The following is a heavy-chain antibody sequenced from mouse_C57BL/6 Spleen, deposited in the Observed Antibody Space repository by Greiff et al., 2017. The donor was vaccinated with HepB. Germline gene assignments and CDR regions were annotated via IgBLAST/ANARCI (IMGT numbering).Heavy chain of an antibody. V-gene: IGHV5-6*02. CDR1: GFTFSSYG. Sequence: EVMLVESGGDLVKPGGSLKLSCAASGFTFSSYGMSWVRQTPDKRLEWVATISSGGSYTYYPDSVKGRFTISRDNAKNTLYLQMSSLKSEDTAMYYCARRVYFGSSYYFDYWGQGTTLTVSS. D-gene: IGHD1-1*01. CDR3: ARRVYFGSSYYFDY. CDR2: ISSGGSYT. J-gene: IGHJ2*01.